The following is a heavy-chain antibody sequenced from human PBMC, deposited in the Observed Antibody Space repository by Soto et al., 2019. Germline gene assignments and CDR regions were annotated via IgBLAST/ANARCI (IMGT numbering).Heavy chain of an antibody. CDR1: GFSFEESA. CDR3: AKDRRPIAVAGAIDT. D-gene: IGHD6-19*01. V-gene: IGHV3-9*01. J-gene: IGHJ3*02. Sequence: EMQLVESGGGLVQPGRSLRLSCEGSGFSFEESAMHWVRQSPGKGLEWVSGITWNSGTIAYEDTVKGRFTLSRDNSKNSLHLQMNNLRPEDTALYYCAKDRRPIAVAGAIDTWGQGTMVVVSS. CDR2: ITWNSGTI.